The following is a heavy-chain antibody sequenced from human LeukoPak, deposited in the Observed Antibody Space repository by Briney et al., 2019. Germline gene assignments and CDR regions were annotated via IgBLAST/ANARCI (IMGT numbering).Heavy chain of an antibody. CDR2: IIPFLGTT. V-gene: IGHV1-69*11. J-gene: IGHJ4*02. CDR1: GGVFTTYA. CDR3: TIIPNVILFTHYFEY. D-gene: IGHD2-21*01. Sequence: SVKVSCKASGGVFTTYAISWVRQAPGQGLEWMGSIIPFLGTTNYAQKFQGRVTITADEPTRTAYMELTHVRSDDTAVYYCTIIPNVILFTHYFEYWGQGTLVTVSS.